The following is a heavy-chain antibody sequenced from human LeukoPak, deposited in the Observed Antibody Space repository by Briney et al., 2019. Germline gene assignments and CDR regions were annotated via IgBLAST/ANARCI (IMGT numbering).Heavy chain of an antibody. CDR3: ARVPSITMIVEGGLDV. Sequence: ASVKVSCKASGGTFSSYAISWVRQAPGQGLEWMGWINTNTGNPTYAQGFTGRFVFSLDTSVSTAYLQISSLKAEDTAVYYCARVPSITMIVEGGLDVWGQGTTVTVSS. CDR1: GGTFSSYA. J-gene: IGHJ6*02. D-gene: IGHD3-22*01. V-gene: IGHV7-4-1*02. CDR2: INTNTGNP.